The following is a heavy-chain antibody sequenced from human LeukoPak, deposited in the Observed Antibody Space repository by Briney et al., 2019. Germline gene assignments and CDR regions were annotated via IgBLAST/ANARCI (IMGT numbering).Heavy chain of an antibody. CDR1: GFTFSSYA. CDR3: ARGWNNGIDP. D-gene: IGHD1-1*01. V-gene: IGHV3-30*04. Sequence: PGRSLRLSCAASGFTFSSYAMHWVRQAPGKGLEWVAVISYDGSNKYYADSVKGRFTISRDNSKNTLYLQMNSLRAEDTAVYYCARGWNNGIDPWGQGTLVTVSS. CDR2: ISYDGSNK. J-gene: IGHJ5*02.